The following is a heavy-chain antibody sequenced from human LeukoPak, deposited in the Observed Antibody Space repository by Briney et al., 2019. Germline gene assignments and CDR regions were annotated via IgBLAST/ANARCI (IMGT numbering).Heavy chain of an antibody. V-gene: IGHV3-21*01. CDR2: ISSSSSYI. D-gene: IGHD6-19*01. CDR1: GFTFSSYS. CDR3: ARVSGSSVYYYYMDV. J-gene: IGHJ6*03. Sequence: GGSLRLSCAASGFTFSSYSMNWVRQAPGKGLEWVSSISSSSSYIYYADSVKGRFTISRDNAKNSLYLQMNSLRAEDTAVYYCARVSGSSVYYYYMDVWGKGTTVTVSS.